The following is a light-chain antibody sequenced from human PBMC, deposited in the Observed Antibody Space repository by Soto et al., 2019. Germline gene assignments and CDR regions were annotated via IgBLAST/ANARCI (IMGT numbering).Light chain of an antibody. CDR2: DAS. CDR3: QQYDNLPYT. V-gene: IGKV1-33*01. CDR1: QDISNY. Sequence: DIQMTQSPSSLSASVGDRVTITCQASQDISNYLNWYQQKPGKAPKLLIYDASNLETGVPSRFSGSGSGTHFTFTISSLQPVDIATYYCQQYDNLPYTFGQGTKLEIK. J-gene: IGKJ2*01.